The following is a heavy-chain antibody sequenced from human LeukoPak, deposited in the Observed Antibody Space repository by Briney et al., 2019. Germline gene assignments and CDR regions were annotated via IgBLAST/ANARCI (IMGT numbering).Heavy chain of an antibody. CDR1: GFTFSSYW. D-gene: IGHD6-13*01. CDR2: IKQDGSEK. Sequence: GGSLRLSCAASGFTFSSYWMSWVRQAPGKGLEWVANIKQDGSEKYYVDSVKGRFTISRDNAKNSLYLQMNSLRAEDTAVYYCAREGAYSSSWFSSRTTQNNNWFDPWGQGTLVTVSS. V-gene: IGHV3-7*01. J-gene: IGHJ5*02. CDR3: AREGAYSSSWFSSRTTQNNNWFDP.